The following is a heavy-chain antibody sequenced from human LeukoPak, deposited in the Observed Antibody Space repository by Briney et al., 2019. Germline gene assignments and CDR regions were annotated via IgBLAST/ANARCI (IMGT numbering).Heavy chain of an antibody. D-gene: IGHD2-15*01. J-gene: IGHJ4*02. CDR2: ISSSSSYI. Sequence: GGSLRLSCAASGFTFSSYSMNWVRQAPGEGLEWVSSISSSSSYIYYADSVKGRFTIPRDNSKNTLYLQMSSLRGDDTASYYCAKGMVAATSYYFDSWGQGTLVTVSS. CDR3: AKGMVAATSYYFDS. V-gene: IGHV3-21*04. CDR1: GFTFSSYS.